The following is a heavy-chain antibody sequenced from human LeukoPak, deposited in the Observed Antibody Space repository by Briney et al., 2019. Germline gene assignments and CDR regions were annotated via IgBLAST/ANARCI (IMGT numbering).Heavy chain of an antibody. J-gene: IGHJ4*02. CDR1: GFTFDDYA. Sequence: PGGSLRLSCAASGFTFDDYAMHWVRQAPGKGLEWVSSISFSSSYIYYTDSVKGRFTISRDNAKNSLYLQMNSLRAEDTAVYYCARGGTYSSGWYFDYWGQGTLVTVSS. D-gene: IGHD6-19*01. CDR3: ARGGTYSSGWYFDY. CDR2: ISFSSSYI. V-gene: IGHV3-21*01.